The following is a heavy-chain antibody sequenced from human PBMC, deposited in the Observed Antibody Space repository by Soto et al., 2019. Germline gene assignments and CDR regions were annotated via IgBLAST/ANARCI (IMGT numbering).Heavy chain of an antibody. Sequence: GSGPTLVNPTQALALTCTFSGFSLSTSGVGVGWIRQPPGKALEWLGLIYWDDDKRYRPSLKSRLTITKDTSRSQVVLTMTNMDTVDTATYYCAHRRGGYNWDDAHFDYWGQGTLVTVSS. CDR2: IYWDDDK. J-gene: IGHJ4*02. D-gene: IGHD1-20*01. V-gene: IGHV2-5*02. CDR3: AHRRGGYNWDDAHFDY. CDR1: GFSLSTSGVG.